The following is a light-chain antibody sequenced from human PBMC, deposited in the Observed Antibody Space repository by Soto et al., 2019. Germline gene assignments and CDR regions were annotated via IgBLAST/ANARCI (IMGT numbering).Light chain of an antibody. CDR2: ATS. V-gene: IGKV3-20*01. CDR1: QSVSSNF. CDR3: QQYGNSPRYS. Sequence: EIVLTQSPGTLSLSLGERATLSCRASQSVSSNFSAWYQQNPDQAPRLLIYATSSRATGIPDRFSGSGSGTDSTLTISRLEPEDFAVYYCQQYGNSPRYSFGQGTKVELK. J-gene: IGKJ2*03.